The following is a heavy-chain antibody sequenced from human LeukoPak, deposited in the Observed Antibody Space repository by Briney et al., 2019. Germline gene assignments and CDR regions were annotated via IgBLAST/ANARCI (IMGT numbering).Heavy chain of an antibody. J-gene: IGHJ4*02. D-gene: IGHD3-10*01. CDR2: IYTSGST. CDR1: GGSISSYS. V-gene: IGHV4-4*07. CDR3: AGSSVAGSRDY. Sequence: SETLSLTCTVSGGSISSYSWGWIRQPAGKGLEWIGRIYTSGSTNYNPSLKSRVTMSVDTSKNQFSLKLSSVTAADTAVYYCAGSSVAGSRDYWGQGTLVTVSS.